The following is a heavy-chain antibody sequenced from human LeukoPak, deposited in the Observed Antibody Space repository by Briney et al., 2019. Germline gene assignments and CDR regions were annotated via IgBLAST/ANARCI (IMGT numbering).Heavy chain of an antibody. Sequence: GGSLRLSCAASGFTFSDYNMNWVRQAPGKGLEWVSSITSSSSYIYYADSVKGRFTISRDNAKNSLYLQMDSLRVEDTAEYYCARDPYSGNYGAYYYYYMDVWGKGTTVTVSS. V-gene: IGHV3-21*06. CDR1: GFTFSDYN. CDR3: ARDPYSGNYGAYYYYYMDV. J-gene: IGHJ6*03. CDR2: ITSSSSYI. D-gene: IGHD1-26*01.